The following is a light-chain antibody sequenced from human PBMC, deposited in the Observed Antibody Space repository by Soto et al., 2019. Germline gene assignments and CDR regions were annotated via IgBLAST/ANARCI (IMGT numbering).Light chain of an antibody. CDR1: QSVSSN. J-gene: IGKJ3*01. V-gene: IGKV3-15*01. CDR2: GSQ. Sequence: EIVLTQSPATPCVSPGERATLSCRASQSVSSNLAVYPQKAGKAPRHLVYGSQTGAPAIPARFSGGGDWTEFTITISRLEPAAFVLYYCQQRRDAFGPGTKVDIK. CDR3: QQRRDA.